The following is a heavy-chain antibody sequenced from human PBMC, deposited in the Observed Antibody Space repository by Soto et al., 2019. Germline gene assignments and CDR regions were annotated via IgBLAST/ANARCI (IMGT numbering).Heavy chain of an antibody. CDR3: ARNPAPDY. J-gene: IGHJ4*02. CDR2: SSSFSGTI. Sequence: EVQLVESGGGLVQPGGSLSLSCAASGFTFSSYSLNWVRQAPGKGLEWVSYSSSFSGTIYYADSVKGRFTISRDNAKNSLYLQMHSLRDEDTAVYYCARNPAPDYWGQGTLVTVSS. CDR1: GFTFSSYS. V-gene: IGHV3-48*02.